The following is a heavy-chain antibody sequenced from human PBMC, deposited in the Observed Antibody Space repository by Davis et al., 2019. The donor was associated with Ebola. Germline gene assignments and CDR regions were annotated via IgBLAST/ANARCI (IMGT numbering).Heavy chain of an antibody. V-gene: IGHV3-48*04. Sequence: GGSLRLSCAASGFTFSSYSMNWVRQAPGKGLEWVSYISSSGSTIYYADSMKGRFTISRDNAKNSLYLQMNSLRAEDTAIYYCARGNPSNYLYFGWFDPWGQGTLVTVSS. J-gene: IGHJ5*02. CDR3: ARGNPSNYLYFGWFDP. CDR1: GFTFSSYS. D-gene: IGHD4-11*01. CDR2: ISSSGSTI.